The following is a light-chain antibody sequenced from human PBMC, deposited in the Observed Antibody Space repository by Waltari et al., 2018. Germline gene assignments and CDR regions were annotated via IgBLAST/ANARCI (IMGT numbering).Light chain of an antibody. Sequence: QSALTQPASVSGSPGQSITISCTGTSSDVGNYKRVSWYQQHPGKAPKLMIYAVSKRPSGVSGRFSGSKSGDMAVLTISGLQPEDEAEYFCSSYAGSSKGVFGGGTKVTVL. CDR1: SSDVGNYKR. CDR3: SSYAGSSKGV. J-gene: IGLJ2*01. V-gene: IGLV2-23*02. CDR2: AVS.